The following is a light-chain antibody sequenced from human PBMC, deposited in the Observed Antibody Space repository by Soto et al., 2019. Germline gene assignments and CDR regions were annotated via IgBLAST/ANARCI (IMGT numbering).Light chain of an antibody. Sequence: DIQVTQSPSSLSASVGDTVTITCRASRGIGSYLAWYQQKPGKVPNLLIYAASALQSEVSSRFSGSGSGTAFPLNISSLQPGDVATYYCQTYDDAPLYFGGGTKVEI. CDR3: QTYDDAPLY. CDR1: RGIGSY. J-gene: IGKJ4*01. V-gene: IGKV1-27*01. CDR2: AAS.